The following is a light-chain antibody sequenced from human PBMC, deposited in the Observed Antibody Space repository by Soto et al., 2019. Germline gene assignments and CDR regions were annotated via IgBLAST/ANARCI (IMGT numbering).Light chain of an antibody. CDR3: QQYGASPEP. CDR1: QSITRN. CDR2: GAS. Sequence: EIVMTQSPATLSVSPGERATLSCRASQSITRNLAWYQPSPGQAPRLLIYGASNRATGIPDRFSGSGSGTEVTLTINSLQSEDFAVYYSQQYGASPEPFGQGTKVEIK. V-gene: IGKV3-15*01. J-gene: IGKJ1*01.